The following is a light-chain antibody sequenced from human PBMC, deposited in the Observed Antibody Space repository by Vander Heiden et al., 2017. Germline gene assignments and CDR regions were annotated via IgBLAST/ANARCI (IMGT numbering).Light chain of an antibody. CDR2: LAS. Sequence: IQLTQSPSSLSASVGDRVTITCRASQGISSYLAWYQQQPGKAPKPLIYLASTLHSGVPSRFSGSGAGTDFTLTISSLQPEDFATYYCQQLNSYSFSFGHGTKVDIK. V-gene: IGKV1-9*01. CDR3: QQLNSYSFS. J-gene: IGKJ3*01. CDR1: QGISSY.